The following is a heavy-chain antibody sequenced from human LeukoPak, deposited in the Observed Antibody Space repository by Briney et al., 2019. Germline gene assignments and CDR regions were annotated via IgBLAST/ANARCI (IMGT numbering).Heavy chain of an antibody. J-gene: IGHJ3*02. D-gene: IGHD1-14*01. CDR2: INQDGSAQ. V-gene: IGHV3-7*01. CDR1: GFSFSGYW. CDR3: ASGITGTGDAFDI. Sequence: GGSLRLSCAASGFSFSGYWMSWVRQAPGKGLEWVANINQDGSAQYYVDSVKGQFTISRDNAKNSLYLQMNSLRAEDTAVYYCASGITGTGDAFDIWGQGTMVTVSS.